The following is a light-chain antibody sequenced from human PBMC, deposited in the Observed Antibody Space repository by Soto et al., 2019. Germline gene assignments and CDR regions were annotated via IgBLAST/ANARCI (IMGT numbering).Light chain of an antibody. V-gene: IGLV2-8*01. CDR1: SSDVGGCDF. CDR3: SSYAGSNNYV. J-gene: IGLJ1*01. Sequence: QSALTQPPSASGSPGQSVTISCTGTSSDVGGCDFVSWYQQHPGKAPKLMIHEVSKRPSGVPDRFSGSKSGNTASLTVSGLQAEDEADYYCSSYAGSNNYVFGTGTKVTVL. CDR2: EVS.